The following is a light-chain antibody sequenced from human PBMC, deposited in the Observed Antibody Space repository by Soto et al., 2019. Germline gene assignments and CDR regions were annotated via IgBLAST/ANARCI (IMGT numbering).Light chain of an antibody. V-gene: IGLV2-11*01. CDR3: SSYSSRSTLL. CDR2: NVA. CDR1: RSDVGTYNY. Sequence: QSVLTQPRSVSGSPGQSVTISCTGTRSDVGTYNYVSWYQQRPGQVPKLILFNVAKRPSGVPDRFSGSKSGNTASLTISGLQDEDEGDYYCSSYSSRSTLLFGGGTKVTVL. J-gene: IGLJ2*01.